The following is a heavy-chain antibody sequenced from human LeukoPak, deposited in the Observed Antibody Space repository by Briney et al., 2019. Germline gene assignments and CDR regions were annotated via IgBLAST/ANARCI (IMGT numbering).Heavy chain of an antibody. CDR1: GGSISSSSYY. J-gene: IGHJ4*02. Sequence: SETLSLTCTVSGGSISSSSYYWGWIRQPPGKGLEWIGSIYYSGSTYYNPSLKSRVTISVHTSKNQFSLKLSSVTAADTAVYYCARNSISSGWYLDYWGQGTLVTVSS. CDR3: ARNSISSGWYLDY. CDR2: IYYSGST. V-gene: IGHV4-39*07. D-gene: IGHD6-19*01.